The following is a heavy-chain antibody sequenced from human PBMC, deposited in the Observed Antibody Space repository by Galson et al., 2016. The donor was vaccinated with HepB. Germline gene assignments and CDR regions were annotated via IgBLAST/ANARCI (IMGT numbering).Heavy chain of an antibody. J-gene: IGHJ6*02. D-gene: IGHD3-3*01. CDR1: GFTFSSYG. Sequence: SLRLSCAASGFTFSSYGMHWVRQAPGKGLEWVAVIWYDGSNKYYEDSVKGRFTISRDNSKNTLYLQMNSLRAEDTAVYYCARDMRRFLGMYYGMDVWGQGTTVTVSS. CDR3: ARDMRRFLGMYYGMDV. CDR2: IWYDGSNK. V-gene: IGHV3-33*01.